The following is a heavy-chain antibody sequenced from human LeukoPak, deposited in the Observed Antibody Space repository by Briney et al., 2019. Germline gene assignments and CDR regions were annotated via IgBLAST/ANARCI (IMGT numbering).Heavy chain of an antibody. J-gene: IGHJ5*02. D-gene: IGHD2-15*01. CDR3: ARQGGYCSSSSCRIWWFDP. Sequence: SETLSLTCTVSGVSISGSTYFWAWIRQPPGKGLEWIGSIYHTESTSYSPSLKSRVTISVDTSKNQFSLKLNSVTAADTAVYYCARQGGYCSSSSCRIWWFDPWGQGTLVTVSS. CDR2: IYHTEST. V-gene: IGHV4-39*01. CDR1: GVSISGSTYF.